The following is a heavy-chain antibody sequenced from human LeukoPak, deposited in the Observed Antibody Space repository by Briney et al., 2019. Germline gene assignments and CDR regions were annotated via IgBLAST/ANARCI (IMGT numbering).Heavy chain of an antibody. D-gene: IGHD1-26*01. CDR3: AGCGSERGYFDY. CDR2: IYTSGST. J-gene: IGHJ4*02. Sequence: SETLSLTCTVSGGSISSYYWSWLRQPAGKGLEWIGRIYTSGSTNYNPSLKSRVTMSVDTSKNQFSLKLSSVTAADTAVYYCAGCGSERGYFDYWGQGTLVTVSS. CDR1: GGSISSYY. V-gene: IGHV4-4*07.